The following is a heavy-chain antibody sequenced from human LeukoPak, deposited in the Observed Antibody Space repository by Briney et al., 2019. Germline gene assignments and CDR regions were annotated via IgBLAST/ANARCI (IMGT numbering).Heavy chain of an antibody. J-gene: IGHJ6*03. V-gene: IGHV4-4*08. CDR2: MYNGGTT. CDR1: GGSISNYY. Sequence: PSETLSLTCTVSGGSISNYYWGWIRQPPGRGLEWIGFMYNGGTTNYNPSLKSRVTLSLDTSRNQFSLNLKSVTAADTAVYFCAREFGSGTNYYSYYYMDVWGKGTTVTISS. CDR3: AREFGSGTNYYSYYYMDV. D-gene: IGHD3-10*01.